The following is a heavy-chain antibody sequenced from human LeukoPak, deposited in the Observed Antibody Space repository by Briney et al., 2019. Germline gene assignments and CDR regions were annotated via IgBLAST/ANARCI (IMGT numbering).Heavy chain of an antibody. CDR1: GYTFTSYD. CDR2: MNPNSGNT. J-gene: IGHJ4*02. D-gene: IGHD3-22*01. Sequence: GASVKVSCKASGYTFTSYDINWVRQATGQGLEWMGWMNPNSGNTGYAQKFQGRVTITADESTSTAYMELSSLRSEDTAVYYCAKGSSGYYEGIDYWGQGTLVTVSS. CDR3: AKGSSGYYEGIDY. V-gene: IGHV1-8*01.